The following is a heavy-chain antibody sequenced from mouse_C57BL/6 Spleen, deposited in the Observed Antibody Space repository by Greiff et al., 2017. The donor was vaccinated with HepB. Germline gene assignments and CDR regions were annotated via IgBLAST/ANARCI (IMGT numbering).Heavy chain of an antibody. D-gene: IGHD3-2*02. CDR1: GYAFSSSW. J-gene: IGHJ2*01. CDR2: IYPGDGDT. Sequence: VQLQQSGPELVKPGASVKISCKASGYAFSSSWMNWVKQRPGKGLEWIGRIYPGDGDTNYNGKFKGKATMTADKSSSTAYMQLSSLTSEDYAVYFCAISEGLSYFDYRGQGTTLTVSS. CDR3: AISEGLSYFDY. V-gene: IGHV1-82*01.